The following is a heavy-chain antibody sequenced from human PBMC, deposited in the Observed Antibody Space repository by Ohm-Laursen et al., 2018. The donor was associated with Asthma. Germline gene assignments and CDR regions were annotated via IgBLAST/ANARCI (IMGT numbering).Heavy chain of an antibody. D-gene: IGHD6-19*01. Sequence: GTLSLTCAVSGGSISSYYWGWIRQPPGKGLEWIGSIYYSGSTYYNPSLKSRVTISVDTSKNHFSLKLSSVTAADTAVYYCARLAPEKYSSGPFDYWGQGTLVTVSS. V-gene: IGHV4-39*01. CDR1: GGSISSYY. CDR3: ARLAPEKYSSGPFDY. J-gene: IGHJ4*02. CDR2: IYYSGST.